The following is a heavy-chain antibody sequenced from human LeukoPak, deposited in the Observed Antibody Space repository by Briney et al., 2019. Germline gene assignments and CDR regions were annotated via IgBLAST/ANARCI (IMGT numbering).Heavy chain of an antibody. CDR3: ARAAIAAEGPLH. J-gene: IGHJ4*02. D-gene: IGHD6-13*01. V-gene: IGHV1-46*01. CDR2: INPNGGST. CDR1: GYTFTSHY. Sequence: AVKVSCKASGYTFTSHYVHWVRQAPGQGLEWMGVINPNGGSTRYAQKFQGRVTMTSDTATTTVYMELSSLRSEDTAVYYCARAAIAAEGPLHWGQGTLVTVSS.